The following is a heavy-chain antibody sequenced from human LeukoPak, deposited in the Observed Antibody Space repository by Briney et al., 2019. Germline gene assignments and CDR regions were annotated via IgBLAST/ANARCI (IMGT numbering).Heavy chain of an antibody. CDR2: ISAGADST. D-gene: IGHD4-17*01. Sequence: GGSLRLSCAASAFTFSSYAMSWVRQAPGKGLEWVSAISAGADSTYYADSVQGRFTISRDNSKNTLHLQVSGLRAEDTAVYFCARGAYGGYDSWGQGTLVTVSS. J-gene: IGHJ5*01. CDR1: AFTFSSYA. CDR3: ARGAYGGYDS. V-gene: IGHV3-23*01.